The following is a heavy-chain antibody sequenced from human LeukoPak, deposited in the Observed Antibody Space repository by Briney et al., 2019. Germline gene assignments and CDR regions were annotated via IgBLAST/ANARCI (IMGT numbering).Heavy chain of an antibody. CDR1: GFTFSSYA. J-gene: IGHJ4*02. CDR3: AKDLWGSGWYVLDY. CDR2: ISGSGGST. Sequence: GGSLRLSYAASGFTFSSYAMSWVRQAPGKGLEWVSAISGSGGSTYYADSVKGRFTISRDNSKNTLYLQMNSLRAEDTAVYYCAKDLWGSGWYVLDYWGQGTLDTVSS. D-gene: IGHD6-19*01. V-gene: IGHV3-23*01.